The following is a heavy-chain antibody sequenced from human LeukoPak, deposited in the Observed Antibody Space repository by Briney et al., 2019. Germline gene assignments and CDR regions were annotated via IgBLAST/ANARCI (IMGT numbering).Heavy chain of an antibody. CDR1: GFTFSSYW. CDR3: ARTPLGYCSSTSCPNWFDP. V-gene: IGHV3-7*01. CDR2: IKQDGSEK. D-gene: IGHD2-2*01. J-gene: IGHJ5*02. Sequence: GGSLRLSCAASGFTFSSYWMSWVRQAPGKGLEWVANIKQDGSEKYYVDSMKGRFTISRDNAKNSLYLQMNSLRAEDTAVYYCARTPLGYCSSTSCPNWFDPWGQGTLVTISS.